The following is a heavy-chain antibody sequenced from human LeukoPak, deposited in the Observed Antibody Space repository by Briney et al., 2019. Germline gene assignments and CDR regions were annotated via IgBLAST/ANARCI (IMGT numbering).Heavy chain of an antibody. CDR1: GFIFSDYY. Sequence: GGSLRLSCAASGFIFSDYYMSWIRQAPGKGLEWISYISSSSSYTNYVDSVKGRFTISRDNAKNTLYLQMNSLRAEDTAVYYCARVVSVFTYYFDCWGQGTLVTVSS. CDR3: ARVVSVFTYYFDC. CDR2: ISSSSSYT. D-gene: IGHD2-2*01. V-gene: IGHV3-11*05. J-gene: IGHJ4*02.